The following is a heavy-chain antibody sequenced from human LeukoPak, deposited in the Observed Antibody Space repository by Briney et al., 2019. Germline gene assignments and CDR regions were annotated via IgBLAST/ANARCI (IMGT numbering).Heavy chain of an antibody. D-gene: IGHD2-15*01. CDR2: VSAFNGNT. CDR3: ARRGGSCSHSDF. Sequence: ASVNVSCKASGYTFSSYGIIWVRQAPGQGLEWMGWVSAFNGNTDYAPKLQGRVTMTTDTSTTTAYMELRSLTSDDTAVYYCARRGGSCSHSDFWGQGTLVTVSS. V-gene: IGHV1-18*01. CDR1: GYTFSSYG. J-gene: IGHJ4*02.